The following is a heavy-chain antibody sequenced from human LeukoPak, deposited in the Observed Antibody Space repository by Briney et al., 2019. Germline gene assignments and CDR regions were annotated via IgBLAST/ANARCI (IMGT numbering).Heavy chain of an antibody. CDR1: GLTFTGYS. V-gene: IGHV3-48*02. D-gene: IGHD4-23*01. CDR3: ARVGGATLVTMYFDY. J-gene: IGHJ4*02. CDR2: TTTGSNTI. Sequence: GGSLRLSCAASGLTFTGYSMIWVRQAPGKGLEWISFTTTGSNTIYYADSVKGRFTISRDNAKKSLYLQMDSLREEDTAVYYCARVGGATLVTMYFDYWGQGTLVTVSS.